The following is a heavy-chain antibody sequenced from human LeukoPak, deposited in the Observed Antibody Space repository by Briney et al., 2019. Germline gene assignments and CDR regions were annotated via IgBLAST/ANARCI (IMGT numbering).Heavy chain of an antibody. CDR1: GYTFTGYY. J-gene: IGHJ6*03. CDR3: AREEQYYDILTGYYSYYYYYMDV. CDR2: INPNSGGT. Sequence: ASVKVSCKVSGYTFTGYYMHWVRQAPGQGLEWMGRINPNSGGTNYAQKFQGRVTMTRDTSISTAYMGLSRLRSDDTAVYYCAREEQYYDILTGYYSYYYYYMDVWGKGTTVTVSS. V-gene: IGHV1-2*06. D-gene: IGHD3-9*01.